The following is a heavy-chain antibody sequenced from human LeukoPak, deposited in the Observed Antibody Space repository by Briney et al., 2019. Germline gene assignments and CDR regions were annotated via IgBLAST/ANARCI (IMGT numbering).Heavy chain of an antibody. D-gene: IGHD2-2*01. Sequence: QPGGSLRLSCAASGFTFSSYAMSWVRQAPGKGLEWVSAISGSGGSTYYADSVKGRFTISRDNSKNTLYLQMNSLRAEDTAVYYCAKVLLSRYQLPDGCFDYWGQGTLVTVSS. CDR1: GFTFSSYA. CDR2: ISGSGGST. CDR3: AKVLLSRYQLPDGCFDY. V-gene: IGHV3-23*01. J-gene: IGHJ4*02.